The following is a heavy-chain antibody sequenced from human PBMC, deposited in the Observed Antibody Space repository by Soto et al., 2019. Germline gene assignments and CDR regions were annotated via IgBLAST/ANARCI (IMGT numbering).Heavy chain of an antibody. CDR2: FSAGGRA. Sequence: EVQLLESGGGLVQPGGSLRLSCEASGFTFSNYALSWVRQSPGKGLEWVSTFSAGGRAYYAASVKGGFTIATDTYNNTLHLQARSLRAEDTAVYYCAKESMPEHYGDTLFDYWGQGTRVTVSS. D-gene: IGHD4-17*01. CDR3: AKESMPEHYGDTLFDY. J-gene: IGHJ4*02. V-gene: IGHV3-23*01. CDR1: GFTFSNYA.